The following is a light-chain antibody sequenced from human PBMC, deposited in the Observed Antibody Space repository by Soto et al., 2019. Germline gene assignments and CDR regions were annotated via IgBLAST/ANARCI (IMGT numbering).Light chain of an antibody. CDR3: SSHGGSNNPYV. CDR2: EVT. Sequence: QSALTQPPSASGSPGPSVAISCTGTSSDIGGYNFVSWYQQHPGKAPKLMIYEVTKRPSGVPDRFSGSKSGNTATLVVSGRQAEDEADYYCSSHGGSNNPYVFGTVTKLTVL. J-gene: IGLJ1*01. V-gene: IGLV2-8*01. CDR1: SSDIGGYNF.